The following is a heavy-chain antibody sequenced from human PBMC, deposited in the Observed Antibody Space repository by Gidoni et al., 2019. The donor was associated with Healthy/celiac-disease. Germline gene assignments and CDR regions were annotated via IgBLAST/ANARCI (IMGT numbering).Heavy chain of an antibody. Sequence: QLQLQESGSGLVKPSQTLSLTCAVSGGSISRGGYSWSWIRQPPGKGLEWIGYIYYSGSTYYNPSLKSRVTISVDRSKNQFSLKLSSVTAADTAVYYCARSPVVVTARVYYYYMDVWGKGTTVTVSS. V-gene: IGHV4-30-2*01. CDR3: ARSPVVVTARVYYYYMDV. CDR2: IYYSGST. J-gene: IGHJ6*03. D-gene: IGHD2-21*02. CDR1: GGSISRGGYS.